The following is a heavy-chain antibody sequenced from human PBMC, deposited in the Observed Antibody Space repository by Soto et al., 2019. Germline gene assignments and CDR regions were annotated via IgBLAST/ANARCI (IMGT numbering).Heavy chain of an antibody. V-gene: IGHV3-30*18. CDR3: VKEDVIQDNWYFDF. J-gene: IGHJ4*02. D-gene: IGHD1-1*01. CDR2: VSADGSKT. CDR1: GFIFSNYG. Sequence: QVQLVESGGGVVQPGRSLRLSCAASGFIFSNYGMHWVRQAPGKGLEWVAIVSADGSKTYYADSVKGRFTVSRDNSKNTLYLQLNSLTGDDTAVFYCVKEDVIQDNWYFDFWGQGAAVTVSS.